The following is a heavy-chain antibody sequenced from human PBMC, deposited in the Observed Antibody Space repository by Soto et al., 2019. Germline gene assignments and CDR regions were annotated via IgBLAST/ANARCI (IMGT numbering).Heavy chain of an antibody. D-gene: IGHD3-22*01. CDR1: GYSFTSYW. CDR3: ARQYYYDSSGYTGRYYYGMDV. Sequence: GESLKISCRGSGYSFTSYWSGWVRQMPGKGLEWMGIIYPGDSDTRYSPSFQGQVTISADKSISTAYLQWSSLKASDTAMYYCARQYYYDSSGYTGRYYYGMDVWGQGTTVTVSS. J-gene: IGHJ6*02. CDR2: IYPGDSDT. V-gene: IGHV5-51*01.